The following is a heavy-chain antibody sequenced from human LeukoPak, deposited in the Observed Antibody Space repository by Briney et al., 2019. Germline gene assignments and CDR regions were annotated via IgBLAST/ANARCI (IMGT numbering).Heavy chain of an antibody. CDR2: IYYSGST. J-gene: IGHJ4*02. D-gene: IGHD2-2*02. V-gene: IGHV4-30-4*01. CDR1: GGSISSGDYY. CDR3: ARLAVIVVVPAAILD. Sequence: SQTLSLTCTVSGGSISSGDYYWSWIRQPPGKGLEWIGYIYYSGSTHYNPSLKSRVTISVDTSKNQFSLKLSSVTAADTAVYYCARLAVIVVVPAAILDWGQGTLVTVSS.